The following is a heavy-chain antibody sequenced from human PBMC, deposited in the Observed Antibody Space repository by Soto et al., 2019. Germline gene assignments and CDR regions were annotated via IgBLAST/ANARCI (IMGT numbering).Heavy chain of an antibody. CDR3: ARVGPDSSSWYKGSYYYGMDV. D-gene: IGHD6-13*01. CDR1: GGTLSSYA. Sequence: GAPVKPTSKASGGTLSSYAISWVRQAPGQGLEWMGGIIPIFGTANYAQKFQGRVTITADESTSTAYMELSSLRSEDTAVYYCARVGPDSSSWYKGSYYYGMDVWGQGTTVTVS. V-gene: IGHV1-69*13. J-gene: IGHJ6*02. CDR2: IIPIFGTA.